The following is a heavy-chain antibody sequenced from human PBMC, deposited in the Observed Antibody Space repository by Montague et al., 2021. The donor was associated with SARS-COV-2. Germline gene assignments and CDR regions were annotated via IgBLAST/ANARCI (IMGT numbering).Heavy chain of an antibody. V-gene: IGHV4-39*07. CDR1: GGSISSSSYY. J-gene: IGHJ6*02. D-gene: IGHD6-13*01. Sequence: SETLSLTCTVSGGSISSSSYYWGWIRQPRGKGLEWIGSIYYSGSTYYXXXLKRRATISVDTSKNQFSLKLSSVTAADTAVYYCARVGRQQLVRLSGMDVWGQGTAVTVSS. CDR2: IYYSGST. CDR3: ARVGRQQLVRLSGMDV.